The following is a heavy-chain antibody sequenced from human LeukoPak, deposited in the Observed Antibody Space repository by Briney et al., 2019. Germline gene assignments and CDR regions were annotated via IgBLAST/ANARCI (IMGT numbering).Heavy chain of an antibody. CDR2: IRYDGSNK. J-gene: IGHJ5*02. CDR3: AKSSRIAAAGTDWFDP. CDR1: GFTFSSYG. Sequence: GGSLRLSCAASGFTFSSYGMHWVRQAPGKGLEWVAFIRYDGSNKCYADSVKGRFTISRDNSKNTLYLQMNSLRAEDTAVYYCAKSSRIAAAGTDWFDPWGQGTLVTVSS. V-gene: IGHV3-30*02. D-gene: IGHD6-13*01.